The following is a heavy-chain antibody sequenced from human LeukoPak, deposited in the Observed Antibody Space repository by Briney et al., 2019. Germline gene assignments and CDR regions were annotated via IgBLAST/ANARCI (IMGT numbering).Heavy chain of an antibody. J-gene: IGHJ4*02. CDR3: AHHSVAGTLSFDY. CDR2: ISGSGGST. Sequence: PGRSLRLSCAASGFTFSSYAMHWVRQAPGKGLEWVSAISGSGGSTYYADSVKGRFTISRDNSKNTLYLQMNSLRAEDTAVYYCAHHSVAGTLSFDYWGQGTLVTVSS. V-gene: IGHV3-23*01. D-gene: IGHD6-19*01. CDR1: GFTFSSYA.